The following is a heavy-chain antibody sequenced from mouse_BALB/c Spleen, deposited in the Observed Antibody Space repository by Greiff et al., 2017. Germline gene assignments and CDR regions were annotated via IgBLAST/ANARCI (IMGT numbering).Heavy chain of an antibody. J-gene: IGHJ3*01. V-gene: IGHV5-9-4*01. CDR3: ARKDYGNYWFAY. CDR1: GFTFSSYA. CDR2: ISSGGSYT. D-gene: IGHD2-1*01. Sequence: EVKLMESGGGLVKPGGSLKLSCAASGFTFSSYAMSWVRQSPEKRLEWVAEISSGGSYTYYPDTVTGRFTISRDNAKNTLYLEMSSLRSEDTAMYYCARKDYGNYWFAYWGQGTLVTVSA.